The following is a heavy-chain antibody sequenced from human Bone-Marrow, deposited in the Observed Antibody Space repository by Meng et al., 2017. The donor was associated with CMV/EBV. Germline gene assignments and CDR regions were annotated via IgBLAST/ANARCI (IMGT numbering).Heavy chain of an antibody. CDR3: AREPQSTWFDP. CDR1: GYTFIDYY. CDR2: IHPESGGT. D-gene: IGHD2-21*01. J-gene: IGHJ5*02. V-gene: IGHV1-2*02. Sequence: SVKVSCKASGYTFIDYYMHWLRHTPGQGLEWMGWIHPESGGTKYAENFQGRVTMTRDTSNSTAYMELSSLRSDDTAVYYCAREPQSTWFDPWGQGTLVTVSS.